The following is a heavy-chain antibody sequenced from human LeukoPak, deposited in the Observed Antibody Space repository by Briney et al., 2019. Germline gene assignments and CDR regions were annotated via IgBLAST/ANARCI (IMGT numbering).Heavy chain of an antibody. D-gene: IGHD6-13*01. J-gene: IGHJ4*02. Sequence: SETLSLTCAVSGSSISSGYYWGCIRQPPGKRLEWIGTIYHSGSTYYSPSLKSRVTISVDTSKNQFSLKLSSVTAADAAVYYCARLGAPYSSSWSFFDYWGQGTLVTVSS. CDR3: ARLGAPYSSSWSFFDY. V-gene: IGHV4-38-2*01. CDR1: GSSISSGYY. CDR2: IYHSGST.